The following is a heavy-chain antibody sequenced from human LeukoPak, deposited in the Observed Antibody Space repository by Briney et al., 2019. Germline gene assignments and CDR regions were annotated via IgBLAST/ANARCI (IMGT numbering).Heavy chain of an antibody. CDR2: ISSSSNYI. CDR1: GFTFSDYN. CDR3: ARDYGYDSSGYHYYYYYYGMDV. Sequence: KPGGSLRLSCAASGFTFSDYNMNWVRQAPGKGLEWVSSISSSSNYIYYADSVKGRFTISRDNAKNSLYVQVNSLRAEDTAVYYCARDYGYDSSGYHYYYYYYGMDVWGQGTTVTVSS. D-gene: IGHD3-22*01. J-gene: IGHJ6*02. V-gene: IGHV3-21*01.